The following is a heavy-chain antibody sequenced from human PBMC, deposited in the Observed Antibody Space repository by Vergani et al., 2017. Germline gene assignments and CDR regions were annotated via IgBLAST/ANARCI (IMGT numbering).Heavy chain of an antibody. V-gene: IGHV4-31*03. CDR1: GGSISSGGYY. D-gene: IGHD3-22*01. CDR3: ARGGLTMIGGDY. CDR2: IYYSGIT. J-gene: IGHJ4*02. Sequence: QVQLQESGPGLVKPSQTLSLTCTVSGGSISSGGYYWSWIRPHPGKGLEWIGYIYYSGITYYNPSLKSRVTISVDTSKNQFSLKLSAVTAADTAVYYCARGGLTMIGGDYWGQGTLVTVSS.